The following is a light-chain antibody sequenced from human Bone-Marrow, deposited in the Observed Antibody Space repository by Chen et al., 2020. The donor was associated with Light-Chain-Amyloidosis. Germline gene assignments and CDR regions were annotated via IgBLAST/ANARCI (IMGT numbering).Light chain of an antibody. Sequence: DIRMTQSPSSVSASVGDRVTISCRASQGISNWLAWYQQKPGTAPKLLIFAASTLHSGVPSRFSGSGSGTDFTLTISSLQAEDFATYYCQQANSFPFTLGPGTTVDVK. CDR1: QGISNW. CDR3: QQANSFPFT. V-gene: IGKV1-12*01. CDR2: AAS. J-gene: IGKJ3*01.